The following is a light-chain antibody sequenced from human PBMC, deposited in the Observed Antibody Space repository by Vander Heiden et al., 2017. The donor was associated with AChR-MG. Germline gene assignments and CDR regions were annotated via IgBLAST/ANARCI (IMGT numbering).Light chain of an antibody. CDR3: QQYGSSPYT. CDR2: GAS. Sequence: EIVLTQSPGTLSLSPGERATLSCRASQSVSSSYLAWYQHNPGQAPRLLIYGASSRATGIPDRFSGSGSGTDFTLTISRLEPEDFAVYYCQQYGSSPYTFGQGTKLEIK. CDR1: QSVSSSY. J-gene: IGKJ2*01. V-gene: IGKV3-20*01.